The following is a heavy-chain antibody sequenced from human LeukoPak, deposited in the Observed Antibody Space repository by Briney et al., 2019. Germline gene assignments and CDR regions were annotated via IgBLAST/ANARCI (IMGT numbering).Heavy chain of an antibody. CDR2: IRYDGSNK. D-gene: IGHD4-11*01. CDR1: GFTFSSYG. V-gene: IGHV3-30*02. CDR3: AKDLGYSNFYFDY. Sequence: GGSLRLSCAASGFTFSSYGMHWVRQAPGKGLEWVAFIRYDGSNKYYADSVKGRFTISRDNSKNTLYLQMNSLRAEDTAMYYYAKDLGYSNFYFDYWGQGTLVTVSS. J-gene: IGHJ4*02.